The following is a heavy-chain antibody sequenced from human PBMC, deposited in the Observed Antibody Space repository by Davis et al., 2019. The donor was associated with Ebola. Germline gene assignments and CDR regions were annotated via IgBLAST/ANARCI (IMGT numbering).Heavy chain of an antibody. CDR1: RFTFSSYG. V-gene: IGHV3-33*01. Sequence: GESLKISCAASRFTFSSYGMHWVRQAPGKGLEWVAVIWYDGSNKYYADSVKGRFTISRDNSKNTLYLQMTSLRAEDTAVYYCARDRHCDYLDDWGKGTLVTVSS. J-gene: IGHJ4*02. CDR2: IWYDGSNK. CDR3: ARDRHCDYLDD.